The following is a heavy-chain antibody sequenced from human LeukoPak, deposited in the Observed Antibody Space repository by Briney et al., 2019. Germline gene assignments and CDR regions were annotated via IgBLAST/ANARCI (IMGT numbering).Heavy chain of an antibody. V-gene: IGHV1-46*01. CDR2: INPSGGST. J-gene: IGHJ6*02. D-gene: IGHD3-10*01. Sequence: ASVKVSCKASGYTFINYYMHWVRQAPGQGLEWMGMINPSGGSTTYAQEIQGRVTLTRDTSTSTVYMELSSLRFEETSVYYCAREGYGSGRRLGMDVWGQGTTVTVSS. CDR1: GYTFINYY. CDR3: AREGYGSGRRLGMDV.